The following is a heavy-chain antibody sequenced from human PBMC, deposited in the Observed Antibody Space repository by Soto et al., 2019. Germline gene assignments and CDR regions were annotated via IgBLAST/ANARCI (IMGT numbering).Heavy chain of an antibody. CDR3: ANNPIYYDILIGYSPYNWFDP. J-gene: IGHJ5*02. CDR2: ISGSGGST. D-gene: IGHD3-9*01. Sequence: GGSLRLSCAASGFTFSSYAMSWVRQAPGKGLEWVSAISGSGGSTYYADSVKGRFTISRDNSKNTRYLQMNSLRAEDTAVYYCANNPIYYDILIGYSPYNWFDPWGQGTLVTVSS. CDR1: GFTFSSYA. V-gene: IGHV3-23*01.